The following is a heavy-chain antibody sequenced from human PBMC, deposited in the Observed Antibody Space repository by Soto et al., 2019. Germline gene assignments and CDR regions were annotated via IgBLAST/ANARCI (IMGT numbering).Heavy chain of an antibody. CDR1: GDPISSSKW. J-gene: IGHJ6*02. CDR3: ARLNRDYYYYGMDV. Sequence: SETLSLTCAVSGDPISSSKWWTWVRQTPGKGLEWTGKIDQNGITNYNPSLESRVTILKDNSKNQLSLKLTSVTAVDSAVYYCARLNRDYYYYGMDVWGQGATVTVSS. V-gene: IGHV4-4*02. CDR2: IDQNGIT.